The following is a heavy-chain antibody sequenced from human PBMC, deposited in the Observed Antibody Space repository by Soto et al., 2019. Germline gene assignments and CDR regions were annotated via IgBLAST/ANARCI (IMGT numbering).Heavy chain of an antibody. D-gene: IGHD3-3*01. Sequence: SETLSLTCTVSGGSISSGGYYWSWIRQHPGKGLEWIGYIYYSGSTYYNPSLKSRVTISVDTSKNQFSLKLSSVTAADTAVYYCARDSAEYDFWSGYTQYYYYGMDVWGQGTTVTV. CDR1: GGSISSGGYY. J-gene: IGHJ6*02. CDR3: ARDSAEYDFWSGYTQYYYYGMDV. CDR2: IYYSGST. V-gene: IGHV4-31*03.